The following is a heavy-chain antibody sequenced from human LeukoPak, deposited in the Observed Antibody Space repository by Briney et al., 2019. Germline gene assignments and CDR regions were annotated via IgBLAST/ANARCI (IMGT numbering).Heavy chain of an antibody. CDR3: AKDGWYYDSSGLGAFDV. J-gene: IGHJ3*01. Sequence: GSLRLSCTASGFTSGFSFSTYAMSWVRQAPGKGLEWVSTISSSGGSTYYADSVKGRFTISRDNSKSTLYLQMDTLRADDTAVYYGAKDGWYYDSSGLGAFDVWGQGTMVTVSS. CDR1: GFTSGFSFSTYA. CDR2: ISSSGGST. D-gene: IGHD3-22*01. V-gene: IGHV3-23*01.